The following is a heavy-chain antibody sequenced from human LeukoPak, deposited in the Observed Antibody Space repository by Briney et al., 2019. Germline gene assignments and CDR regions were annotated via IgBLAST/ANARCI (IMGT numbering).Heavy chain of an antibody. V-gene: IGHV3-21*01. D-gene: IGHD5-18*01. Sequence: PGGSLSLSCAASGFTSSSYSMNWVRQAPGQGLEWVSSISSSSSYIYYADSVKGRFTISRDNAKNSLYLQMNSLRAEDTAVYYCARDRRALYSYGSQGGDYWGQGTLVTVSS. CDR1: GFTSSSYS. J-gene: IGHJ4*02. CDR2: ISSSSSYI. CDR3: ARDRRALYSYGSQGGDY.